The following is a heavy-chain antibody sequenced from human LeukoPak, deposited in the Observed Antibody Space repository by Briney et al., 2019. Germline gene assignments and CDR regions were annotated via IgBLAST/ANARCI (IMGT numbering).Heavy chain of an antibody. CDR2: MNPNSGNT. V-gene: IGHV1-8*03. CDR3: ARAHMRYCSGGSCYPLSPEY. CDR1: GYTFTSYD. J-gene: IGHJ4*02. D-gene: IGHD2-15*01. Sequence: ASVKVSCKASGYTFTSYDINWVRQATGQGLEWMGWMNPNSGNTGYAQKFQGRVTITRNTSISTAYVELSSLRSEDTAVYYCARAHMRYCSGGSCYPLSPEYWGQGTLVTVSS.